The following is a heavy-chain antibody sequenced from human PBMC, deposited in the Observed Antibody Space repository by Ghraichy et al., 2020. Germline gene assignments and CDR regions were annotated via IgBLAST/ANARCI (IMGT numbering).Heavy chain of an antibody. CDR3: ARVVAGNRYIYYYYGMDV. CDR1: GFTFSSYE. V-gene: IGHV3-48*03. CDR2: ISSSGSTI. D-gene: IGHD1-14*01. J-gene: IGHJ6*02. Sequence: GESLNISCAASGFTFSSYEMNWVRQAPGKGLEWVSYISSSGSTIYYADSVKGRFTISRDNAKNSLYLQMNSLRAEDTAVYYCARVVAGNRYIYYYYGMDVWGQGTTVTVSS.